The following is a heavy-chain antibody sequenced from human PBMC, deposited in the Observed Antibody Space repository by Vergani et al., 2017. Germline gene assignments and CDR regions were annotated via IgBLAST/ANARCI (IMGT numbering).Heavy chain of an antibody. Sequence: QVQLQESGPGLVKPSETLSLTCTVSGYSISSGYYWSWIRQPPGKGLEWIGYIYYSGSTNYNPSLKSRVTISVDTYKNQFSLKLSSVTAADTAVYYCARAHPMIVYNFQHWGQGTLVTVSS. CDR3: ARAHPMIVYNFQH. CDR1: GYSISSGYY. V-gene: IGHV4-61*01. D-gene: IGHD3-22*01. J-gene: IGHJ1*01. CDR2: IYYSGST.